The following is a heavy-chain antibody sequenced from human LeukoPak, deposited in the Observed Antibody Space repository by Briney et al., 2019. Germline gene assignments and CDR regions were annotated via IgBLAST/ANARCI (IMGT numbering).Heavy chain of an antibody. D-gene: IGHD6-13*01. V-gene: IGHV3-7*01. J-gene: IGHJ4*02. CDR2: IKQDGSEK. CDR1: GFSVSGYW. CDR3: AREWQGGIAAAGTRIEGDY. Sequence: GESLRPSCAVSGFSVSGYWMTWVRQAPGKGLEWVANIKQDGSEKNYVDSVKGRFTISRDNAENSLFLQMNSLRVEDTAVYYCAREWQGGIAAAGTRIEGDYWGQGTLVAVSS.